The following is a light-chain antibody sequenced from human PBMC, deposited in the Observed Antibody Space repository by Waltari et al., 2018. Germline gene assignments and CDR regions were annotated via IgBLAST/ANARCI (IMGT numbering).Light chain of an antibody. CDR1: SNDVGRYNY. V-gene: IGLV2-14*01. Sequence: QSALTQPASVSGSPGQSITISCTGTSNDVGRYNYVSWYQQHPGQTPKLMIYDVSKRPSGVSNRFSGSKSGNTASLTISGLQAEDEADYYCSSYTSSTTYVFGTGTNVTVL. J-gene: IGLJ1*01. CDR3: SSYTSSTTYV. CDR2: DVS.